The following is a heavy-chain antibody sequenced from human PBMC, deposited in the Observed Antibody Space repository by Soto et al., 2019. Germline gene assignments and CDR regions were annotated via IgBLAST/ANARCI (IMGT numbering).Heavy chain of an antibody. V-gene: IGHV4-4*02. D-gene: IGHD3-16*02. CDR1: GGSIRSSNW. J-gene: IGHJ4*02. Sequence: SETLSLTCAVSGGSIRSSNWWSWVRQPPGKGLEWIGEIYYSGSTNYNPSLKSRVTISVDKSKNQFSLNLSSVTAADTAAYYCASSDRPLDFDYWGQGTLVTVSS. CDR3: ASSDRPLDFDY. CDR2: IYYSGST.